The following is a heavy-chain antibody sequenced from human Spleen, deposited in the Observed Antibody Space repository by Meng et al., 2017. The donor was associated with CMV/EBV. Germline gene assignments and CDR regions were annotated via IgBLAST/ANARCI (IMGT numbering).Heavy chain of an antibody. CDR3: TLGVNLDF. D-gene: IGHD1-26*01. V-gene: IGHV3-15*01. J-gene: IGHJ4*02. CDR1: GSTFNNGW. CDR2: LKSPAESGTT. Sequence: RLSCAASGSTFNNGWLTWVRQAPGKGLEWVGRLKSPAESGTTDYAAPVKGRFTISRDDSKGTLFLQMNSLKTEDTAVYYCTLGVNLDFWGQGTLVTVSS.